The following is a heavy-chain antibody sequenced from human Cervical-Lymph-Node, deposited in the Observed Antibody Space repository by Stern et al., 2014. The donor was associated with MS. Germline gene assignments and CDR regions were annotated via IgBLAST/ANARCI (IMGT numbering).Heavy chain of an antibody. CDR1: GYSFTANW. CDR3: ARDYGDYAFDY. CDR2: IYPGDSDP. V-gene: IGHV5-51*01. J-gene: IGHJ4*02. D-gene: IGHD4-17*01. Sequence: EVQLVESGAEVKKPGESLKISCKGSGYSFTANWIAWVRQMPGKGLEWMGIIYPGDSDPRYSPSFQGQVTISADKSISTAYLQWSSLKASDTAMYHCARDYGDYAFDYWGQGTLVTVSS.